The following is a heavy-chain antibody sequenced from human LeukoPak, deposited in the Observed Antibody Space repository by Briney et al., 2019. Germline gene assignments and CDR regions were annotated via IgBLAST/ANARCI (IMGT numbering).Heavy chain of an antibody. CDR3: ARGGSYGYLPPFDY. CDR2: IYYSGST. CDR1: GGSISSSSYH. J-gene: IGHJ4*02. V-gene: IGHV4-39*07. Sequence: SETLSLTCTVSGGSISSSSYHWGWIRQPPGRGLEWIVSIYYSGSTYYNPSLKSRVTISVDTSKNQFSLKLSSVTAADTAVYYCARGGSYGYLPPFDYWGQGTLVTVSS. D-gene: IGHD5-18*01.